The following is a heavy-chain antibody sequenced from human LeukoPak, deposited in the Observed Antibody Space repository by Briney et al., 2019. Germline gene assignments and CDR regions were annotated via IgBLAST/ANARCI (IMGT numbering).Heavy chain of an antibody. D-gene: IGHD3-22*01. J-gene: IGHJ4*02. CDR1: GFTFSGYS. CDR2: INRASDTA. V-gene: IGHV3-48*04. Sequence: QSGGSLRLSCAASGFTFSGYSMNWVRQAPGKGPEWVSYINRASDTAFYADSVKGRFTISRDNAKNSLYLQMNSLRAEDTAVYYCARDRGHSSGYHSHFDYWGQGTLVTVSS. CDR3: ARDRGHSSGYHSHFDY.